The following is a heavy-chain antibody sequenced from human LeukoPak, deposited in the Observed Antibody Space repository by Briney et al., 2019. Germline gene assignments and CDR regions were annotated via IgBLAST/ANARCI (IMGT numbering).Heavy chain of an antibody. J-gene: IGHJ3*02. D-gene: IGHD3-3*01. CDR3: ARAKRYDFWSGYSSHDAFDI. Sequence: GASVKVSCKASGYTFTSYYMHWVRQAPGQGLEWMGIINPSGGSTSYAQKFQGRVTMTRDMSTSTVYMELSSLRSEDTAVYYCARAKRYDFWSGYSSHDAFDIWGQGTMVTVSS. V-gene: IGHV1-46*01. CDR1: GYTFTSYY. CDR2: INPSGGST.